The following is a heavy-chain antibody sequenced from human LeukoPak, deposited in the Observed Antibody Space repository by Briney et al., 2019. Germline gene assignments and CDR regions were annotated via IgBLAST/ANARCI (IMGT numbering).Heavy chain of an antibody. CDR1: GFTFSSYG. D-gene: IGHD3-22*01. Sequence: GGSLRLSCAASGFTFSSYGMHWVRQAPGKGLEWVAVIWYDGSNKYYADSVKGRFTISRDNSKNTLYLQMNSLRAEDTAVYYCAKAHYYDSSGPIDCWGQGTLVTVSS. V-gene: IGHV3-33*06. CDR2: IWYDGSNK. CDR3: AKAHYYDSSGPIDC. J-gene: IGHJ4*02.